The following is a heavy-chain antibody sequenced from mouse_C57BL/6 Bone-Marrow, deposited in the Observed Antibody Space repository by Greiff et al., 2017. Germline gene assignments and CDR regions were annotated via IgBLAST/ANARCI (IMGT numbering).Heavy chain of an antibody. CDR1: GYTFTSYW. Sequence: QVQLQQPGAELVKPGASVKLSCKASGYTFTSYWMHWVKQRPGQGLEWIGMIHPNSGSTNYNEKFKSKATLTVDKSSSTAYMQLSSLTSEDAAVYYCAYDYEAWFAYWGQGTLVTVSA. D-gene: IGHD2-4*01. CDR3: AYDYEAWFAY. CDR2: IHPNSGST. J-gene: IGHJ3*01. V-gene: IGHV1-64*01.